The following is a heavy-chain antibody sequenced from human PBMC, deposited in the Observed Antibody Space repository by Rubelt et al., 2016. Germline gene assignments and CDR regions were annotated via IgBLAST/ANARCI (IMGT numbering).Heavy chain of an antibody. CDR2: MKQDGTQK. CDR3: AKDILASIAANMDV. Sequence: EVQLVESGGGLVKPGGSLRLSCVASGFTFRNYWMTWVRQAPGKGPEWVASMKQDGTQKYFVDSVKGRFTISRDNAKNSLYLQMNSLRPEDTALYYCAKDILASIAANMDVWGQGTTVTISS. D-gene: IGHD6-6*01. J-gene: IGHJ6*02. CDR1: GFTFRNYW. V-gene: IGHV3-7*03.